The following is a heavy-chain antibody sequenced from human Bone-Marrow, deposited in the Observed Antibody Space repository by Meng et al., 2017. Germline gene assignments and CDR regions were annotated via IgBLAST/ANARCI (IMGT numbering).Heavy chain of an antibody. CDR3: AREGIAAASLQD. V-gene: IGHV1-69*01. Sequence: QAQLVQSGVEVEKPGSSVKVSCKASGGPFSSYAISWVRQAPGQGLEWMGGIIPIFGTANYAQKFQGRVTITADESTSTAYMELSSLRSEDTAVYYCAREGIAAASLQDWGQGTLVTVSS. D-gene: IGHD6-13*01. J-gene: IGHJ1*01. CDR1: GGPFSSYA. CDR2: IIPIFGTA.